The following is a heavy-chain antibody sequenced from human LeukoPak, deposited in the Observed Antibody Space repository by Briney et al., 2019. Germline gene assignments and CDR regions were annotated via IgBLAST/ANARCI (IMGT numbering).Heavy chain of an antibody. Sequence: PSETLSLTRTVSGGSISSYYWSWIRQPPGKGLEWIGYIYYSGSTNYNPSLKSRVTISVDTSKNQFSLKLSSVTAADTAVYYCARGGSSELDYWGQGTLVTVSS. CDR3: ARGGSSELDY. CDR2: IYYSGST. CDR1: GGSISSYY. J-gene: IGHJ4*02. V-gene: IGHV4-59*08. D-gene: IGHD6-25*01.